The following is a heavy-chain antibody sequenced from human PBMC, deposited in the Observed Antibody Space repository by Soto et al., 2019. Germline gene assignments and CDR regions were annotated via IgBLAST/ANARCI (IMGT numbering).Heavy chain of an antibody. V-gene: IGHV4-4*07. CDR3: ARNGTKTLRDWFAP. Sequence: WETLSLTCTVSGASISGFYLSWIRKSAGKGLEWIGRIYATGTTDYNPSLKSRVMMSVDTSKKQFSLKLRSVTAADTAVYYCARNGTKTLRDWFAPWGQGISVTVSS. J-gene: IGHJ5*02. CDR2: IYATGTT. CDR1: GASISGFY. D-gene: IGHD1-1*01.